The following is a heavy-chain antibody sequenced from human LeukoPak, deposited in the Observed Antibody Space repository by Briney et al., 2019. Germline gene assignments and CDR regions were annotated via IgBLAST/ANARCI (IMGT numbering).Heavy chain of an antibody. CDR3: AKGLRGSQSNYYGMDV. Sequence: PGGSLRLSCAASGFTFSNYAMSWVRQAPGKGLEWVSAIGGSGGSTYYADSVKGRFTISRDNSKNTLYLQMNSLRAEDTAVYYCAKGLRGSQSNYYGMDVWGQGTTVTVSS. J-gene: IGHJ6*02. V-gene: IGHV3-23*01. CDR2: IGGSGGST. CDR1: GFTFSNYA. D-gene: IGHD3-16*01.